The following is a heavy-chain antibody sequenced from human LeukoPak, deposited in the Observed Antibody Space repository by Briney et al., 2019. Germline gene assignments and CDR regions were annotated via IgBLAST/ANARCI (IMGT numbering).Heavy chain of an antibody. J-gene: IGHJ4*02. Sequence: GGSLRLSCAASGFTFSSYSMNWVRQAPGKGLEWVSSISSSSSYIYYADSVKGRFTISRDNAKNSLYLQMNSLRAEDTAVYYCARGIVGATTGSSLFDYWSQGTLVTVSS. CDR1: GFTFSSYS. CDR3: ARGIVGATTGSSLFDY. D-gene: IGHD1-26*01. V-gene: IGHV3-21*01. CDR2: ISSSSSYI.